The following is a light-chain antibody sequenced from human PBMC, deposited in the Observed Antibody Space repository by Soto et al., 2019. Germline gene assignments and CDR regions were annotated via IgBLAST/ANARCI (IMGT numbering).Light chain of an antibody. CDR3: QQYSVWPLT. CDR2: GAS. V-gene: IGKV3D-15*01. J-gene: IGKJ4*01. Sequence: EIVLTQSPATLSVSPGERAALSCRASQSVSNNLAWYQQRPGQPPTLRIFGASTRATGIPARFSGSGSEAEFSLTISTLQSEDFAVYYCQQYSVWPLTFGGGTKVEIK. CDR1: QSVSNN.